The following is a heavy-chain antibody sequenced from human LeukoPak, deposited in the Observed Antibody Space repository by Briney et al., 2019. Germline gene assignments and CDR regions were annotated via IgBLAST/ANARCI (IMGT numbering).Heavy chain of an antibody. D-gene: IGHD5-24*01. CDR1: GFTVSSNY. Sequence: QPGGSLRLSCAASGFTVSSNYMSWVRQAPGKGLEWVSVVYSGGSTYYADSVKGRFTISRDNSKNTLYLQMNSLRAEDTAVYYCARDSRDGYNDYWGQGTLVTVSS. CDR3: ARDSRDGYNDY. CDR2: VYSGGST. V-gene: IGHV3-66*01. J-gene: IGHJ4*02.